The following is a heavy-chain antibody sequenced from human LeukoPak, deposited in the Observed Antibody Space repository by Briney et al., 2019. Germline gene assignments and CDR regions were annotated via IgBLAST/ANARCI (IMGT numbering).Heavy chain of an antibody. CDR1: GFTFSSYA. J-gene: IGHJ3*02. V-gene: IGHV3-23*01. D-gene: IGHD3-9*01. CDR2: ISGSGGST. Sequence: GGSLRLSCAASGFTFSSYAMSWVRQAPGKGLEWVSAISGSGGSTYYADSVKGRFTISRDNSKNTLYLQMNSLRAEDTAVYYCAKDRSSLRYFDWLPNSWGAFDIWGQGTMVTVSS. CDR3: AKDRSSLRYFDWLPNSWGAFDI.